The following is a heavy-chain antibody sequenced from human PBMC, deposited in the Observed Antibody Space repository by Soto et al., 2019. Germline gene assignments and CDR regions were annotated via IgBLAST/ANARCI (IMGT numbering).Heavy chain of an antibody. CDR3: ARNKSGSDWLDS. CDR1: GGSISDIRYC. Sequence: SETQSLTFTVSGGSISDIRYCWRWIRQRPGKGLQWIGCMFYSGATYYNPSLKNRVTLSVDTSNNEFSLKLVSVTAPDTAVYYCARNKSGSDWLDSWGNGTLVPVSS. CDR2: MFYSGAT. V-gene: IGHV4-39*01. J-gene: IGHJ5*01. D-gene: IGHD2-15*01.